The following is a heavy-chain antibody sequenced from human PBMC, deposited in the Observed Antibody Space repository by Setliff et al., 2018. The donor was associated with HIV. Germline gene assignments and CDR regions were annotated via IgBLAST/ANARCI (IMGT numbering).Heavy chain of an antibody. Sequence: SETLSLTCAVSGYSISSGHYWGWIRQSPGKGLERIASIHHSGNTYHNPSLKSRVTMSVDTSKNQVSLKLTSVTAEDTAVFYCARGVHCTSTTCYPSFYFDYWGQGIMVTVSS. CDR3: ARGVHCTSTTCYPSFYFDY. D-gene: IGHD2-2*01. CDR2: IHHSGNT. J-gene: IGHJ4*02. V-gene: IGHV4-38-2*01. CDR1: GYSISSGHY.